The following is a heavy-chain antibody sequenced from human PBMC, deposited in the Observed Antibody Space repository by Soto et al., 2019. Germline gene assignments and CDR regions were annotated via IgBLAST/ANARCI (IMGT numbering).Heavy chain of an antibody. CDR2: CGGGGST. V-gene: IGHV3-23*01. CDR3: AKFRGQYYHTYYMDA. CDR1: GSFFSNLP. D-gene: IGHD1-26*01. J-gene: IGHJ6*03. Sequence: EVQLLESGGTLVQPGGSLRLSCAASGSFFSNLPIPWAGRAPGKGLKWVSYCGGGGSTYYAAPVKGRFTCSRDNSKNTLFLQMNSLRAEDTAVYFCAKFRGQYYHTYYMDAWGKGTTVTVSS.